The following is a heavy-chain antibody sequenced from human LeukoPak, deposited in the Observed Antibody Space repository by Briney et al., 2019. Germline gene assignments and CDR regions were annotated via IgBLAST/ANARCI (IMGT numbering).Heavy chain of an antibody. CDR1: GFTVSSNY. CDR2: IYSGGST. D-gene: IGHD5-24*01. CDR3: ASSLHPTPFDY. Sequence: AGGSLRLSCAASGFTVSSNYMSWVRQAPGKGLEWVSVIYSGGSTYYADSVKGRFTISRDNSKNTLYLQMNSLRAEDTAVYYCASSLHPTPFDYWGQGTLVTVSS. J-gene: IGHJ4*02. V-gene: IGHV3-53*01.